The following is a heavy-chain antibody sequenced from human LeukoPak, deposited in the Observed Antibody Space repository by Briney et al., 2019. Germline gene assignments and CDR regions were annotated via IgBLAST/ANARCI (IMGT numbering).Heavy chain of an antibody. D-gene: IGHD3-22*01. Sequence: PGGSLRLSCAASGFTFSSYWMSWVRQAPGKGLERVANIKQDGSEKYYVDSVKGRFTISRDNAKNSLYLQMNSLRAEDTAVYYCARDVRVNYYDSSGYYYSWYFDLWGRGTLVTVSS. J-gene: IGHJ2*01. CDR2: IKQDGSEK. V-gene: IGHV3-7*01. CDR3: ARDVRVNYYDSSGYYYSWYFDL. CDR1: GFTFSSYW.